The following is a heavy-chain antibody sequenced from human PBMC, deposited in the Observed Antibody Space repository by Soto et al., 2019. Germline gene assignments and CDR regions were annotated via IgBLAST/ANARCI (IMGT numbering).Heavy chain of an antibody. CDR1: GYTFTSYG. J-gene: IGHJ4*02. D-gene: IGHD6-13*01. Sequence: ASVKVSCKASGYTFTSYGISWVRQAPGQGLEWMGWISAYNRNTNYAQRLQGRVTMITDTSTSTAYMELRSLRFDDTAVYYCARVIAAAADFDYWGQGTLVTVSS. CDR2: ISAYNRNT. CDR3: ARVIAAAADFDY. V-gene: IGHV1-18*01.